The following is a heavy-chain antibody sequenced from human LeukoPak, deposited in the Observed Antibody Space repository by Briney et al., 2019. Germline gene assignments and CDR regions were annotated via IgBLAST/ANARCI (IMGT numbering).Heavy chain of an antibody. CDR1: AGSISSHY. V-gene: IGHV4-59*11. CDR3: ARGVYIAAAQYGY. D-gene: IGHD6-13*01. J-gene: IGHJ4*02. Sequence: SETLSLTCSVSAGSISSHYWSWIRQPPGKGLEWIGYIYYSGTTNYNPSLKSRVTLSVDTSKNQFSLKLSSVTAADTAVYYCARGVYIAAAQYGYWGQGTLVTVSS. CDR2: IYYSGTT.